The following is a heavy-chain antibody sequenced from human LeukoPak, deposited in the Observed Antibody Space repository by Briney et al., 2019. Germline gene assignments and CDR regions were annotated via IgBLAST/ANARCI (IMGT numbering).Heavy chain of an antibody. J-gene: IGHJ4*02. V-gene: IGHV3-30*18. Sequence: GGSLRLSCAASGFAFVSYGMHWVRQAPGKGLEWMAVISFDGSNKYYADSVKGRFTISRDNFKNTLYLKMNSLRAEDTAVYFCAKDPAGTFGSGNYYLFDWGQGTLVTVSS. CDR2: ISFDGSNK. CDR1: GFAFVSYG. CDR3: AKDPAGTFGSGNYYLFD. D-gene: IGHD3-10*01.